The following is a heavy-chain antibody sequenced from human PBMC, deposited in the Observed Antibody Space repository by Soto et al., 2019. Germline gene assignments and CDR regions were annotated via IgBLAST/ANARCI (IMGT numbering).Heavy chain of an antibody. CDR1: GFTFSSYA. J-gene: IGHJ5*02. CDR3: AKGVGWCSGGSCYSVDP. D-gene: IGHD2-15*01. Sequence: GGSLRLSCAASGFTFSSYAMSWVRQAPGKGLEWVSAISGSGGSTYYADSVKGRFTISRDNSKNTLYLQMNSLRAEDTAVYYCAKGVGWCSGGSCYSVDPWGQGTLVTVSS. CDR2: ISGSGGST. V-gene: IGHV3-23*01.